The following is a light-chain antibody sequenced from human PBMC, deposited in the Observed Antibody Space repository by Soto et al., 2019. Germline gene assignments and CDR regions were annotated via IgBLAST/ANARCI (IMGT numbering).Light chain of an antibody. V-gene: IGLV2-11*01. CDR1: SSDVGGYNY. CDR3: SSYGGNNYVL. Sequence: QSALTQPRSVSGSPGQSVTISCTGTSSDVGGYNYVSWYQQHPGKAPKLMIYEVIKRSSGVPDRFSGSKSGNTASLTVSGLQAEDEADYYCSSYGGNNYVLFGGGTKLTVL. CDR2: EVI. J-gene: IGLJ3*02.